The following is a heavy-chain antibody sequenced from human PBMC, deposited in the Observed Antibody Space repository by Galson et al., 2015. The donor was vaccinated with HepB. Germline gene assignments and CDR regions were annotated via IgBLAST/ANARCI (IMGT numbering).Heavy chain of an antibody. CDR1: GFTLEGNA. J-gene: IGHJ4*02. Sequence: SLRLSCAASGFTLEGNAMHWVRQAPGKGLEWVSGINWNGDNRVYADSVKGRFTISRDNAKNALYLQMNSLRPEDTAFYFCAKIGTLPMSSFDNWGQGTLVTVSS. CDR3: AKIGTLPMSSFDN. CDR2: INWNGDNR. D-gene: IGHD1-1*01. V-gene: IGHV3-9*01.